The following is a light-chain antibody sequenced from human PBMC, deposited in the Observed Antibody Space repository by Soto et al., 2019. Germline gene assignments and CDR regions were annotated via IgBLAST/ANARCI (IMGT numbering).Light chain of an antibody. Sequence: QSALTQPASVSGSPGQSITISSTGTTSDVGGCNFVSWYQQHPGKAPKLLIYDVRNRPSGVSNRFSGSKSGNTASLTISGLQAEDEADYYCNSYRTISTYVFGSGTKVTVL. CDR2: DVR. CDR3: NSYRTISTYV. CDR1: TSDVGGCNF. J-gene: IGLJ1*01. V-gene: IGLV2-14*01.